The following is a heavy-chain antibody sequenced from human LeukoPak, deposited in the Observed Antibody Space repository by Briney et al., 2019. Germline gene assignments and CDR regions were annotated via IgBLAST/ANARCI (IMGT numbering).Heavy chain of an antibody. D-gene: IGHD6-25*01. CDR1: GYSFSTYD. CDR2: MNPNSGYA. V-gene: IGHV1-8*03. CDR3: ARSSAWRNFDY. J-gene: IGHJ4*02. Sequence: GASVKVSCGASGYSFSTYDIIWVRQTTGQGLEWMGWMNPNSGYAGYAQKFQGRVTITRDTSISTAYMELSSLRSDDTAIYYCARSSAWRNFDYWGQGTLVTVSS.